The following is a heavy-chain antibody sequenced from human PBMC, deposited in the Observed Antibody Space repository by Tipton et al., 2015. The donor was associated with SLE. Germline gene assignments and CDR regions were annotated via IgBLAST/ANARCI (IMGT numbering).Heavy chain of an antibody. CDR1: GGSISSSSYY. CDR3: ARGAGSSGDFDY. CDR2: IYYSGST. Sequence: LRLSCAVSGGSISSSSYYWGWIRQPPGKGLEWIGSIYYSGSTYYNPSLKSRVTISVDTSKNQFSLKLSSVTAADTAVYYCARGAGSSGDFDYWGQGTLVTVSS. J-gene: IGHJ4*02. V-gene: IGHV4-39*07. D-gene: IGHD2-15*01.